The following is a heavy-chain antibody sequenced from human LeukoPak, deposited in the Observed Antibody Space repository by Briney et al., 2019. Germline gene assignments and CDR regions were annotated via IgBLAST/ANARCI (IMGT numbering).Heavy chain of an antibody. CDR2: INAGNGNT. CDR1: GYSFSTYA. CDR3: ARATTDYYYYYGMDV. V-gene: IGHV1-3*01. J-gene: IGHJ6*02. Sequence: ASVKVSCKASGYSFSTYAIHWVRQAPGQRLEWMGWINAGNGNTKYSQKFQDRVSMTRDTSASAAYMELSSLRSEDTAVYCCARATTDYYYYYGMDVWGQGTTVTVSS. D-gene: IGHD1-14*01.